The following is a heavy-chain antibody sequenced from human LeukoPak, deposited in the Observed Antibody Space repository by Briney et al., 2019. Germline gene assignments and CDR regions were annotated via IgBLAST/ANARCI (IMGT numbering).Heavy chain of an antibody. CDR3: TTVHYYGSGTYDY. CDR2: IKSKTDGGTT. CDR1: GFTFSNAW. J-gene: IGHJ4*02. V-gene: IGHV3-15*01. D-gene: IGHD3-10*01. Sequence: GGSLRLSCAASGFTFSNAWMSWVRQAPGKGLEWVGRIKSKTDGGTTDYAAPVKGRFTISGDDSKNTLYLQMNSLKTEDTAVYYCTTVHYYGSGTYDYWGQGTLVTVSS.